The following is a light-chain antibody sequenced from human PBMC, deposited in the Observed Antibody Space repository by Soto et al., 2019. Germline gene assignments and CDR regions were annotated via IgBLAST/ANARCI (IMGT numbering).Light chain of an antibody. V-gene: IGKV1-5*01. Sequence: DIQMTQSPSTLPASVGDRVTITCRASQSISNWLAWYQQKPGTAPNILIYDDSSLESGVPARLSGGGSGTELNLTISRLQPDDFSTFYCQKYNNYPWTCGQGTKVDIK. CDR2: DDS. J-gene: IGKJ1*01. CDR3: QKYNNYPWT. CDR1: QSISNW.